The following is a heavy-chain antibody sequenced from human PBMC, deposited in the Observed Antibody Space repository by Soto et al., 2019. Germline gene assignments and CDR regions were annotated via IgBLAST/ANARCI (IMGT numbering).Heavy chain of an antibody. Sequence: QVQLQESGPGLVKPSQTLSLTCTVSGGSISSGGYYWSWIRQHPGKGLEWIGYFYYSGSTYYNPSLKSRVTISVDTSKNQFSLKLSSVTAADTAVYYCTRVKVTTRRHVHYYYYGMDVWGQGTTVTVSS. J-gene: IGHJ6*02. V-gene: IGHV4-31*03. D-gene: IGHD4-17*01. CDR1: GGSISSGGYY. CDR3: TRVKVTTRRHVHYYYYGMDV. CDR2: FYYSGST.